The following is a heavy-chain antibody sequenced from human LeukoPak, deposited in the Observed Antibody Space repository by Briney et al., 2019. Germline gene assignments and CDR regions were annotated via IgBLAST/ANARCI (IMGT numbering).Heavy chain of an antibody. D-gene: IGHD2-2*01. CDR1: GFTFSNYA. V-gene: IGHV3-23*01. CDR2: ISGSGASA. J-gene: IGHJ4*02. Sequence: PGGSLRLSRAASGFTFSNYAMSWVRQAPGKGLEWVSAISGSGASAYYADSVKGRFTISRDNSKNTLYLQMNSLRAEDTAVYCCAKRCSTSCYPVEDYWGQGTLVTVSS. CDR3: AKRCSTSCYPVEDY.